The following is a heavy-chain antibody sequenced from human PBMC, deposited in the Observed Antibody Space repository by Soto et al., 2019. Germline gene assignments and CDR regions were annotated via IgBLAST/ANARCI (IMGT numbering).Heavy chain of an antibody. CDR1: SGSISSSNW. CDR2: IYHSGST. D-gene: IGHD4-4*01. V-gene: IGHV4-4*02. Sequence: SETLSLTCAVSSGSISSSNWWSWVRQPPGKGLEWIGEIYHSGSTNYNASLKSRVTISVDKSKNQFSLKLSSVTAADTAMYYCARATVSTISTNSYYYCMDVWGKGTTVTVSS. CDR3: ARATVSTISTNSYYYCMDV. J-gene: IGHJ6*03.